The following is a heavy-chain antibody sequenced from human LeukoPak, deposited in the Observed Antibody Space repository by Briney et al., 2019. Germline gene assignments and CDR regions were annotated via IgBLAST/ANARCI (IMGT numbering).Heavy chain of an antibody. V-gene: IGHV4-59*11. J-gene: IGHJ4*02. D-gene: IGHD6-6*01. CDR3: ARGGRWQLVD. Sequence: PSETLSLTCSVSGGSIRIHYWTWIRQPPGKGLEWLGYIYYSGNTNYNPSLKSRVTVSVDTSKNQFSLNLTSVTTADTAVYYCARGGRWQLVDWGQGTLVTVSS. CDR1: GGSIRIHY. CDR2: IYYSGNT.